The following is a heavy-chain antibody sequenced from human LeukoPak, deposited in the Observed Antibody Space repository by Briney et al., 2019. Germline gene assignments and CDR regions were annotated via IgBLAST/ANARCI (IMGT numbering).Heavy chain of an antibody. CDR3: ARVAWWGVAVVPAEYFDP. CDR1: GGSISSGGYY. V-gene: IGHV4-30-2*01. J-gene: IGHJ4*02. CDR2: IYHSGST. D-gene: IGHD2-2*01. Sequence: SETLSLTCTVSGGSISSGGYYWSWIRQPPGKGLEWIGYIYHSGSTYYNPSLKSRVTISVDTSKNQFSLNLVSVTAADTAVYYCARVAWWGVAVVPAEYFDPWGQGTLVTVSS.